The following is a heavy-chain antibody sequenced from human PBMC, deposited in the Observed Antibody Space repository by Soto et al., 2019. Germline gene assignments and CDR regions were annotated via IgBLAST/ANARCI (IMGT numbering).Heavy chain of an antibody. CDR3: VKPKGTTSSGYYFDY. D-gene: IGHD1-7*01. CDR1: GFTFSSYA. V-gene: IGHV3-64D*06. J-gene: IGHJ4*02. CDR2: ISSNGGST. Sequence: RSSLRLSCSASGFTFSSYAMHWVRQAPGKGLEYVSAISSNGGSTYYADSVKGRFTISRDNSKNTLYLQMSSLRAEDKAVYYCVKPKGTTSSGYYFDYWGQGTLVTVSS.